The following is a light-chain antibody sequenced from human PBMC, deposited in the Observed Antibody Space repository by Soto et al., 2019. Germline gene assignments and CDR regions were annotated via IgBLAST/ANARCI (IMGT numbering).Light chain of an antibody. CDR2: SNN. CDR1: SSNLGSYT. V-gene: IGLV1-44*01. J-gene: IGLJ2*01. Sequence: QAVVTQPPSASGTPGQRVTISCSGSSSNLGSYTVNWYQQLPGTAPKLLIYSNNQRPSGVTDRFSGSKSGTSVSLAISGLQSEDEADYYCAAWDDSLNGVVFGGGTKLTVL. CDR3: AAWDDSLNGVV.